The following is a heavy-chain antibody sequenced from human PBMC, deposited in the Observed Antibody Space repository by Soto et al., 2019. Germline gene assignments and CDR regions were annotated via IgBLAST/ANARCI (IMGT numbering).Heavy chain of an antibody. V-gene: IGHV3-33*01. CDR1: GFPFSTYG. CDR2: IWSDGGNK. CDR3: ASRSPALDY. J-gene: IGHJ4*02. D-gene: IGHD2-2*01. Sequence: QVQLVESGGGVVQPGRSLRLSCAASGFPFSTYGMHWVRQAPGKGLEWVAVIWSDGGNKYYTDSVKGRFTISRDNSKNMLYLQMNSLRAEDTAVYYCASRSPALDYWGQGTLVAFAS.